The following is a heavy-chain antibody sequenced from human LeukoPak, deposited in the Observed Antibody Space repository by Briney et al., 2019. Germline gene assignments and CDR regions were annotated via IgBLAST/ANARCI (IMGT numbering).Heavy chain of an antibody. V-gene: IGHV4-4*07. CDR1: GDSISSYY. J-gene: IGHJ4*02. D-gene: IGHD3-10*01. Sequence: SETLSLTCSVSGDSISSYYWSWIRQPARKGLEWSGRVYNSGSTNYNPSLKSRVTMSVDTSKNQFSLNLNSVTAADTAVYYCAVRYSGSGSYPYFFDYWGQGTLVTVSS. CDR2: VYNSGST. CDR3: AVRYSGSGSYPYFFDY.